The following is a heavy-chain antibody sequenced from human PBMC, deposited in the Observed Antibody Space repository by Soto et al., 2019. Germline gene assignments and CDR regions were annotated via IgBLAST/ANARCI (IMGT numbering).Heavy chain of an antibody. CDR2: ISSSSSTI. CDR1: GFTFSSYS. V-gene: IGHV3-48*01. Sequence: PGGSLRLSCAASGFTFSSYSMNWVRQAPGKGLEWVSYISSSSSTIYYADSVKGRFTISRDNAKNSLYLQMNSLRAEDTAVYYCARRSSGSYPRFDYWGQGTLVTVSS. D-gene: IGHD3-10*01. J-gene: IGHJ4*02. CDR3: ARRSSGSYPRFDY.